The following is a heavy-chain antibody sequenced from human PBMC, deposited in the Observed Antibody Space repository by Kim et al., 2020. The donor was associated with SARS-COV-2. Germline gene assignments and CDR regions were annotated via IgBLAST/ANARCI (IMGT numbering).Heavy chain of an antibody. CDR3: ARGEVWFGEYYYYYGMDV. D-gene: IGHD3-10*01. CDR1: GGSFSGYY. V-gene: IGHV4-34*01. Sequence: SETLSLTCAVYGGSFSGYYWSWIRQPPGKGLEWIGEINHSGSTNYNPSLKSRVTISVDTSKNQFSLKLSSVTAADTAVYYCARGEVWFGEYYYYYGMDVWGQGTTVTVSS. J-gene: IGHJ6*02. CDR2: INHSGST.